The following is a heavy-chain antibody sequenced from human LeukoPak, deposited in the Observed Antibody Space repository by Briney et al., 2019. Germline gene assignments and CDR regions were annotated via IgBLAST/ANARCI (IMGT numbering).Heavy chain of an antibody. CDR3: ARDPLPIGIGDGYNYIH. V-gene: IGHV3-33*01. Sequence: PGGSLRLSCAASGFTFSSYGMHWVRQAPGKGLEWVAVIWYDGSNKYYAGSVKGRFTISRDNSKNTLYLQMNSLRAEDTAVYYCARDPLPIGIGDGYNYIHWGQGTLVTVSS. J-gene: IGHJ4*02. CDR1: GFTFSSYG. D-gene: IGHD5-24*01. CDR2: IWYDGSNK.